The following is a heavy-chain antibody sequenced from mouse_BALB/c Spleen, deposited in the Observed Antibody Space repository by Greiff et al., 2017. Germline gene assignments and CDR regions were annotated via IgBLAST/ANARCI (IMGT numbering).Heavy chain of an antibody. D-gene: IGHD5-1*01. CDR1: GFTFSSYY. Sequence: EVKVVESGGGLVKLGGSLKLSCAASGFTFSSYYMSWVRQTPEKRLELVAAINSNGGSTYYPDTVKGRFTISRDNAKNTLYLQMSSLKSEDTALYYCARQGYLYYFDYWGQGTTLTVSS. J-gene: IGHJ2*01. CDR3: ARQGYLYYFDY. V-gene: IGHV5-6-2*01. CDR2: INSNGGST.